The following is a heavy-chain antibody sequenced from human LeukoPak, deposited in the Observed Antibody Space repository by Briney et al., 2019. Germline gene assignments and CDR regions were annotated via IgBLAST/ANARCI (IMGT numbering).Heavy chain of an antibody. D-gene: IGHD5-12*01. CDR3: ALGYRSPAYFDY. J-gene: IGHJ4*02. V-gene: IGHV4-61*08. CDR2: FYFSGST. CDR1: GDSISSGDYY. Sequence: PSETLSLTCTVSGDSISSGDYYWSWIRQPPGKGLEWIGYFYFSGSTNYNPSLKSRVTISVDTSKNQFSLKLSSVTAADTAVYYCALGYRSPAYFDYWGQGTLVTVSS.